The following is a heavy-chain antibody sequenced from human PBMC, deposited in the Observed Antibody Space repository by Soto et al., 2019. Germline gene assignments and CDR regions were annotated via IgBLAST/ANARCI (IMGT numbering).Heavy chain of an antibody. D-gene: IGHD6-19*01. CDR2: INAGNGNT. J-gene: IGHJ4*02. CDR3: ARAVAVPADFDY. Sequence: QVQLVQSGAEVRKPGASVKVSCKTSGYTFSRSGISWVRQAPGQRLEWMGWINAGNGNTKYSQKFQGRVTITRDTSASTAYMELSSLRSEDTAVYYCARAVAVPADFDYWGQGTLVTVSS. CDR1: GYTFSRSG. V-gene: IGHV1-3*01.